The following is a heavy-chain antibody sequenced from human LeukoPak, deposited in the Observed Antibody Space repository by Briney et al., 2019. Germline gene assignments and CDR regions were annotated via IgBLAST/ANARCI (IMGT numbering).Heavy chain of an antibody. V-gene: IGHV3-66*01. CDR1: EFSVGSNY. J-gene: IGHJ6*04. Sequence: PGGSLRLSCAASEFSVGSNYMTWVRQAPGKGLEWVSLIYSGGSTYYADSVKGRFTISRDNAKNSLYLQMNSLGAEDTAVYYCAELGITMIGGVWGKGTTVTVSS. CDR3: AELGITMIGGV. D-gene: IGHD3-10*02. CDR2: IYSGGST.